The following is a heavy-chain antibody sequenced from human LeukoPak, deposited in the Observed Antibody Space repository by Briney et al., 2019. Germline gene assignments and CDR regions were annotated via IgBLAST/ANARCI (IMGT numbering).Heavy chain of an antibody. CDR3: ARDGTGIFGMDI. CDR2: IWYDGSNK. V-gene: IGHV3-33*01. CDR1: GFTFSSYG. J-gene: IGHJ6*02. Sequence: GGPLRLSCAASGFTFSSYGMHWVRQAPGKGLEWVAVIWYDGSNKYYADSVKGRFTISTDNSKNTLYLQMNSPRAEDPSVYYCARDGTGIFGMDIWGQGTTVTVSS.